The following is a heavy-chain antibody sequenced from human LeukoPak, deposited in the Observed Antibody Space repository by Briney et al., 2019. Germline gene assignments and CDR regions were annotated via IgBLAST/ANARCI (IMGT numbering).Heavy chain of an antibody. Sequence: SGTLSLTCTVSGDSINSLDLWSWVRQPPGKGLEWIGEMYLSGTTHSNPSVKSRVTISIDKSKNQFFLNLSSVTAADTAVYYCTGLVGRYSSGLYYYYFDYWGQGTLVTVSS. V-gene: IGHV4-4*02. CDR1: GDSINSLDL. CDR3: TGLVGRYSSGLYYYYFDY. D-gene: IGHD3-22*01. J-gene: IGHJ4*02. CDR2: MYLSGTT.